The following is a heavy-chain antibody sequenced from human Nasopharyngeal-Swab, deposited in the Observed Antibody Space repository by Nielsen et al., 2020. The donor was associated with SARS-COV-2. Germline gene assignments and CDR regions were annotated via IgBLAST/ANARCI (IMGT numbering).Heavy chain of an antibody. CDR1: GGSFSGYY. V-gene: IGHV4-34*01. CDR2: INHSGST. J-gene: IGHJ4*02. Sequence: SQTLSLTCAVYGGSFSGYYWSWIRQPPGKGLEWIGEINHSGSTNYNPSLKSRVTISVDTSKNQFSLKLSSVTAADTAVYYCARVLRYYDSSGRWRWEGDYFDYWGQGTRVTVSS. CDR3: ARVLRYYDSSGRWRWEGDYFDY. D-gene: IGHD3-22*01.